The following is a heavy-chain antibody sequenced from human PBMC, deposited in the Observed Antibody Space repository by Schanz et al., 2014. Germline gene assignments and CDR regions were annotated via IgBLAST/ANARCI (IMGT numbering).Heavy chain of an antibody. CDR1: GFTFSTYS. CDR3: AKRVDELWSGHIDY. CDR2: ISGSGGYT. Sequence: EVLLLDSGGGLIQPGGSLRLSCAASGFTFSTYSMTWVRQAPGKGLEWVSTISGSGGYTYYADSVKGRFTISRDNSRNTLYLQMNSLRAEDTAVYFCAKRVDELWSGHIDYWGQGTLVTVSS. J-gene: IGHJ4*02. V-gene: IGHV3-23*01. D-gene: IGHD3-3*01.